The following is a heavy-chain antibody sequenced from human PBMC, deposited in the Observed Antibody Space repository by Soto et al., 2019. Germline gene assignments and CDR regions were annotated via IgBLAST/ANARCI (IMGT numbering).Heavy chain of an antibody. CDR3: ARNVRYYIDY. CDR2: IYHSGIT. CDR1: GGSISSGNW. V-gene: IGHV4-4*02. Sequence: QVLLQESGPGLVKPSGTLSLTCAVSGGSISSGNWWSWVRQSPGKELEWIGEIYHSGITNYNPSLKSRVTISVDNSENQLSVGLNSVTAADTAVYYCARNVRYYIDYWGQGTLVTVSS. J-gene: IGHJ4*02.